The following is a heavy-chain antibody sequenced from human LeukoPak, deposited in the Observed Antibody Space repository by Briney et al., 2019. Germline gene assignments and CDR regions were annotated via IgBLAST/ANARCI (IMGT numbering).Heavy chain of an antibody. J-gene: IGHJ6*03. CDR2: INPSGGST. Sequence: ASVKVSCKAFGYTFTSYYMHWVRQAPGQGLEWMGIINPSGGSTSYAQKFQGRVTITADEPTTTAYMELTSLTSDDTAVYYCARETGTVPFHNVLTGRQDFYYYYIDVWGKGTTVTVSS. V-gene: IGHV1-46*01. D-gene: IGHD3-9*01. CDR1: GYTFTSYY. CDR3: ARETGTVPFHNVLTGRQDFYYYYIDV.